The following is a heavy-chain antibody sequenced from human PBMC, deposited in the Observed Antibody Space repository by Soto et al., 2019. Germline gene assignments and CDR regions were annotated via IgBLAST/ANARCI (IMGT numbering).Heavy chain of an antibody. Sequence: QLQLQESGPGLVKPSETLSLTCTVSGGFISSDSYYWGWIRQPPGKGLEWIGSIYYSGSTYYSSSLKSRVTISVDTSKNEFSLRLSAATAADTAVYYCARHFSSGWVYHYGLDVWGQGTTVTVSS. CDR2: IYYSGST. J-gene: IGHJ6*02. V-gene: IGHV4-39*01. D-gene: IGHD6-19*01. CDR3: ARHFSSGWVYHYGLDV. CDR1: GGFISSDSYY.